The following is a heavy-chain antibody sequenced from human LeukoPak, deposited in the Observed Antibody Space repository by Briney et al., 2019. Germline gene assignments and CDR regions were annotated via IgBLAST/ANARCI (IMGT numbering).Heavy chain of an antibody. J-gene: IGHJ4*02. Sequence: GESLKISCKGSGYTFTDWWIGWVRQVPGKGLEWMGRIDPSDSYTNYSPSFQGHVTISADKSISTAYLQWSSLKASDTAMYYCASLSSSWPLDFDYWGQGTLVTVSS. CDR2: IDPSDSYT. CDR1: GYTFTDWW. D-gene: IGHD6-13*01. CDR3: ASLSSSWPLDFDY. V-gene: IGHV5-10-1*01.